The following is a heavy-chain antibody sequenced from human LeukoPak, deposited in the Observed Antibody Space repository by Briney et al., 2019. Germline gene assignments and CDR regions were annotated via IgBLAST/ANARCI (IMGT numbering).Heavy chain of an antibody. V-gene: IGHV3-66*01. CDR2: IYSGGTT. CDR3: AKETSGSYFDY. D-gene: IGHD1-26*01. Sequence: GGSLRLSCAASGFTVSSNYMSWVRQAPGKGLEWVSVIYSGGTTYYADSVKGRFIISRDNSKNTLHLQMNNLRAEDTALYYCAKETSGSYFDYWGQGTLVTVSS. CDR1: GFTVSSNY. J-gene: IGHJ4*02.